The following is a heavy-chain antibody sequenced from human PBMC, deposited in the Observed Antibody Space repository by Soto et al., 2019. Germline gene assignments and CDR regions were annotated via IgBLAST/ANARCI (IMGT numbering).Heavy chain of an antibody. J-gene: IGHJ4*02. D-gene: IGHD3-3*02. V-gene: IGHV4-34*01. Sequence: SETLSLTCAISGGSFSGFYSTWIRQPPGKGLEWIGEINHIGITHYNPSLKSRVTISLDTSKSQFSLNLSSVTAADTAVYYCTRGYALYWHTPHYWGQGALVTVSS. CDR2: INHIGIT. CDR3: TRGYALYWHTPHY. CDR1: GGSFSGFY.